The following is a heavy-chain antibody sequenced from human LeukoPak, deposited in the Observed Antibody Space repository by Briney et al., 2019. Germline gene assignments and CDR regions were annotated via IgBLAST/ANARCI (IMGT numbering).Heavy chain of an antibody. V-gene: IGHV1-69*13. D-gene: IGHD1-26*01. Sequence: SVKVSCKASGYTFTSYGISWVRQAPGQGLEWMGGIIPIFGTANYAQKFQGRVTITADESTSTAYMELSSLRSEDTAVYYCAREGGGSYAPFDYWGQGTLVTVSS. CDR3: AREGGGSYAPFDY. CDR1: GYTFTSYG. CDR2: IIPIFGTA. J-gene: IGHJ4*02.